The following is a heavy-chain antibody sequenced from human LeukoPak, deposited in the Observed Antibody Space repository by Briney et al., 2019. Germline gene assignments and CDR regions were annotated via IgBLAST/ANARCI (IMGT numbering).Heavy chain of an antibody. V-gene: IGHV3-33*06. D-gene: IGHD6-13*01. CDR3: AKDRGPAANWFDP. Sequence: PGGSLRLSCAASGFTFSSYGMNWVRQAPGKGLEWVAVIWYDGSNKYYADSVKGRFTISRDNSKNTLYLQMNSLRAEDTAVYYCAKDRGPAANWFDPWGQGTLVTVSS. J-gene: IGHJ5*02. CDR1: GFTFSSYG. CDR2: IWYDGSNK.